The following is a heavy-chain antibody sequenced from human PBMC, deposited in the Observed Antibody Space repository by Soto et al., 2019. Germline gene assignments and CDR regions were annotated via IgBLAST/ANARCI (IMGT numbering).Heavy chain of an antibody. D-gene: IGHD3-3*01. CDR1: GGSISSYY. J-gene: IGHJ5*02. CDR3: AGVGSGITIFGVDRWFDP. CDR2: IYYSGST. V-gene: IGHV4-59*01. Sequence: PSETLSLTCTVSGGSISSYYWSWIRQPPGKGLEWIGYIYYSGSTNYNPSLKSRVTISVDTSKNQFSLKLSSVTAADTAVYYCAGVGSGITIFGVDRWFDPWGQGTLVNVSS.